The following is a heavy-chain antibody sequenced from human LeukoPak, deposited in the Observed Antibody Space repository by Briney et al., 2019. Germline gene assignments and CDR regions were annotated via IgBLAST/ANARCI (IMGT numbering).Heavy chain of an antibody. V-gene: IGHV4-59*01. J-gene: IGHJ3*02. Sequence: SETLSLTCTVSDDSISDYYRGWIRQPPGKGLEWIGYIYYSGSTNYNPSLKSRVTISVDTSKNQFSLKLSSVTAADTAVYYCAGVYGGNSDAFDIWGQGTMVTVSS. D-gene: IGHD4-23*01. CDR3: AGVYGGNSDAFDI. CDR2: IYYSGST. CDR1: DDSISDYY.